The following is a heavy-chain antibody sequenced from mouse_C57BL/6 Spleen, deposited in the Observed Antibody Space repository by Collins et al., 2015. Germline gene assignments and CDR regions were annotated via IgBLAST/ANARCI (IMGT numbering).Heavy chain of an antibody. J-gene: IGHJ4*01. V-gene: IGHV5-17*01. CDR1: GFTFSDYG. CDR2: ISSGSSTI. CDR3: ARAGYYFYYAMDY. Sequence: LSCAASGFTFSDYGMHWVRQAPEKGLEWVAYISSGSSTIYYADTVKGRFTISRDNAKNTLFLQMTSLRSEDTAMYYCARAGYYFYYAMDYWGQGTSVTVSS. D-gene: IGHD2-3*01.